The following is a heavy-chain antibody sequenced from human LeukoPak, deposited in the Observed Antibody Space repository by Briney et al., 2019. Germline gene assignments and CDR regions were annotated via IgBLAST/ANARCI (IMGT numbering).Heavy chain of an antibody. J-gene: IGHJ4*02. CDR1: GFTFGDYA. CDR2: IRSKAYGGTT. Sequence: PGRSLRLSCTASGFTFGDYAMSWVRQAPGKGLEWVGFIRSKAYGGTTEYAASVKGRFTISRDDSKSIAYLQMNSLKTEDTAVYYRTRDYGSGSPPGNWGQGTLVTVSS. CDR3: TRDYGSGSPPGN. V-gene: IGHV3-49*04. D-gene: IGHD3-10*01.